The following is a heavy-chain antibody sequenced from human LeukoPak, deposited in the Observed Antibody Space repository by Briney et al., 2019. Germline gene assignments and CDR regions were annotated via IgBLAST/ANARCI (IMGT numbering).Heavy chain of an antibody. CDR2: INPNSADT. J-gene: IGHJ4*02. V-gene: IGHV1-2*06. D-gene: IGHD5-18*01. CDR1: GYTFTGYY. Sequence: GASVKVSCKASGYTFTGYYIHWVRQAPGQGLEWMGRINPNSADTNYAQKFQGRVTMTRDKSINTAYMELSRLRSDDTAVYYCAREYSYAHYFDNWGQGTLVTVSS. CDR3: AREYSYAHYFDN.